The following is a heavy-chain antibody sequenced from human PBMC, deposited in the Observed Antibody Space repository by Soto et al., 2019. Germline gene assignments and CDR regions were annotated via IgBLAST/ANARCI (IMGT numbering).Heavy chain of an antibody. CDR2: ISSGRNYT. V-gene: IGHV3-21*06. CDR1: GFTFSSYS. J-gene: IGHJ6*04. D-gene: IGHD3-10*01. CDR3: VRDCEESQYYYYWVDV. Sequence: EVQLVESGGGLVKPGGSLRLSCVVSGFTFSSYSMNWVRQAPGKGLEWVSSISSGRNYTYYADSVKGRFTISRDNAKNSGYLQMNSLRAEDTALYYGVRDCEESQYYYYWVDVWGKGTTVTVSS.